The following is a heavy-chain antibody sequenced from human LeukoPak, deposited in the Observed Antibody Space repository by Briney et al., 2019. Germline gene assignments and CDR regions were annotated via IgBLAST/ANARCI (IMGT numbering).Heavy chain of an antibody. D-gene: IGHD3-16*01. CDR2: ISGSGHRT. CDR3: AKDWGEYFDYVWGSFTSFDS. Sequence: GGTLRLSCAASGFTFSSYGVSWVRQAPGKGLEWVSGISGSGHRTYYADSVRGRFTISRDNSKSTLYLQMNSLRAEDTAVYYCAKDWGEYFDYVWGSFTSFDSWGQGTLVTVSS. CDR1: GFTFSSYG. V-gene: IGHV3-23*01. J-gene: IGHJ4*02.